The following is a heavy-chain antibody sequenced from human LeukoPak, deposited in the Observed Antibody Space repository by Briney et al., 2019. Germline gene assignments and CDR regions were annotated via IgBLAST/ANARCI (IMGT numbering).Heavy chain of an antibody. CDR2: IIPIFGTA. Sequence: SVKVSCKASGGTFSSYAISWVRQAPGQGLEWMGGIIPIFGTANYAQKFQGRVTITTDESPSTAYMELSSLRYEDTAVYYCARVTRYFDSRNYYYYMDVWGKGTTVTLSS. J-gene: IGHJ6*03. V-gene: IGHV1-69*05. CDR3: ARVTRYFDSRNYYYYMDV. D-gene: IGHD3-9*01. CDR1: GGTFSSYA.